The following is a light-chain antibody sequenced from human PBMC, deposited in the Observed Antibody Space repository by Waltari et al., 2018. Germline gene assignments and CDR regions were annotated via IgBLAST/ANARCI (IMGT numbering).Light chain of an antibody. J-gene: IGKJ1*01. CDR1: QSISSW. Sequence: DIQMTQSPSTLSASVGDRVTLTCRASQSISSWLAWYQQRPGKDPKLLIYDAYSLKSGVPSRFSGSGVGTEFTLTISSLQPDDFATYYCQQYNSSSGTFGQGTEVEIK. CDR3: QQYNSSSGT. CDR2: DAY. V-gene: IGKV1-5*01.